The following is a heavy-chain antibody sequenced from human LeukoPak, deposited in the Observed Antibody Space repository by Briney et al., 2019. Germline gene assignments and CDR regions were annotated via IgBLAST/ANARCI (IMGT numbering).Heavy chain of an antibody. D-gene: IGHD3-16*01. CDR2: LRKDGTYS. Sequence: GGALTLSCPASGCAFISYGLYWVRQTPDTGLEWVAYLRKDGTYSNYADSVRGRFTISRDNSKNTLDLQMSSLRVEDTAVYYCASGGHTRGILDYWGQGTLVTVSS. CDR3: ASGGHTRGILDY. CDR1: GCAFISYG. V-gene: IGHV3-30*02. J-gene: IGHJ4*02.